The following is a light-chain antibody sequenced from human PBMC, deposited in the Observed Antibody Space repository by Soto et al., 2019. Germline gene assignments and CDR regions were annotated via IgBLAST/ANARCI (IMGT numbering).Light chain of an antibody. Sequence: DIVMTQSPLSLTVTPGESASISCRSSQSLLHSNGRNYLDWYVQKPGQSPQLLIYGASNRASGVPDRVRGSGSGTDFTLKISRVEAEDVGVYYCMQGLQRPRFGGGTKVEIK. CDR3: MQGLQRPR. CDR2: GAS. J-gene: IGKJ4*01. V-gene: IGKV2-28*01. CDR1: QSLLHSNGRNY.